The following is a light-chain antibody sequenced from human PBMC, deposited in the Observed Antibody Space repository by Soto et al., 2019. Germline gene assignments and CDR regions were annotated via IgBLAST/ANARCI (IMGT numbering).Light chain of an antibody. Sequence: EIVLTQSPGTLSLSPGERATLSCRASQNVATKYLARYPFTPGQAPRIIIFGASGRATGIPDMFSGSGSGTDFTLTISRREPEDCAVYYCQQYGSLSWMFGQGTRVEI. V-gene: IGKV3-20*01. CDR2: GAS. CDR1: QNVATKY. CDR3: QQYGSLSWM. J-gene: IGKJ1*01.